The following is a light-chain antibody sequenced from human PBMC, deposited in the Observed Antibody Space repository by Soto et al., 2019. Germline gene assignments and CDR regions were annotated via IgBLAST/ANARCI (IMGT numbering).Light chain of an antibody. V-gene: IGKV3-20*01. CDR2: GAS. CDR3: QQYGSSGT. J-gene: IGKJ1*01. CDR1: QSVSNNY. Sequence: EIVSTQYPGTLSLSPGERATLSSSASQSVSNNYLAWYQQKPGQAPRLLIYGASNRATGIPDRFSGSGSGTDFTLTISRLEPEDFAVYYCQQYGSSGTFGQGTKVDI.